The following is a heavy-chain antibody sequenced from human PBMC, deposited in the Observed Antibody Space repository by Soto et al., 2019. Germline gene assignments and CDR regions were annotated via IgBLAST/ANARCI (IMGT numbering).Heavy chain of an antibody. V-gene: IGHV4-59*08. D-gene: IGHD3-10*01. CDR3: VRQGFGRLHGLVDV. Sequence: PSETLSLTCTVSDDSSSNYKWSWIRQPPGRRLEWIGYIDSNGGTSYNPSLQSRVTISIDTPTKQFFLKLSSVTAADTAVYYCVRQGFGRLHGLVDVWGQGTTVTVSS. CDR2: IDSNGGT. CDR1: DDSSSNYK. J-gene: IGHJ6*02.